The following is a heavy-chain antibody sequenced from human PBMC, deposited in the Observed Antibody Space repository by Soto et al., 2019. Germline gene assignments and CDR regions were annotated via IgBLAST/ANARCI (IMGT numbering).Heavy chain of an antibody. CDR2: IWYDGSNK. Sequence: QVQLVESGGGVVQPGRSLRLSCAASGFTFSSYGMHWVRQAPGKGLEWVAVIWYDGSNKYYADSVKGRFTISRDNSKNTLYLQMNSLRAEDTAVYYCTSEYCSGGSCYYYGMDVWGQGTTVTDSS. CDR1: GFTFSSYG. CDR3: TSEYCSGGSCYYYGMDV. J-gene: IGHJ6*02. V-gene: IGHV3-33*01. D-gene: IGHD2-15*01.